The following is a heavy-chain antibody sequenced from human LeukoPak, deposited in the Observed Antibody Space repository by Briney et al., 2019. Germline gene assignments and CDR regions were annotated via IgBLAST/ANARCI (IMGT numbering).Heavy chain of an antibody. CDR2: ISYDGSNK. CDR1: GFTFSSYS. D-gene: IGHD2-2*02. Sequence: GGSLRLSCAASGFTFSSYSMNWVRQAPGKGLEWVAVISYDGSNKYYADSVKGRFTISRDNAKNSLYLQMNSLRAEDTAVYYCASLRGYCSSTSCYTQMNYYYYYYMDVWGKGTTVTVSS. CDR3: ASLRGYCSSTSCYTQMNYYYYYYMDV. V-gene: IGHV3-30*03. J-gene: IGHJ6*03.